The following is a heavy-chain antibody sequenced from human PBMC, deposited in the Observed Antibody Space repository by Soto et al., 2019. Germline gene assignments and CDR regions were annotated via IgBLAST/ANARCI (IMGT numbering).Heavy chain of an antibody. V-gene: IGHV3-7*01. Sequence: PGGSLRLSCAASGFTFSSYWMSWVRQAPGKGLEWVANIKQDGSEKYYVDSVKGRFTISRDNAKNSLYLQMNSLRAEDTAVYYCARERYSGSYRSTYYYYGMDVWGQGPTVTV. CDR2: IKQDGSEK. CDR1: GFTFSSYW. CDR3: ARERYSGSYRSTYYYYGMDV. J-gene: IGHJ6*02. D-gene: IGHD1-26*01.